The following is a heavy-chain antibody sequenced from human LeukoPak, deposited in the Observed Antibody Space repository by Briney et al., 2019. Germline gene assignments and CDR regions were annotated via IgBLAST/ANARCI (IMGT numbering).Heavy chain of an antibody. Sequence: SQTLSLICTVSGGSISSGDYYWSWIRQPPGKGLEWIGYIYYSGSTYYNPSLKSRVTISVDTSKNQFSLKLSSVTAADTAVYYCARVETYYDILTGSDYWGQGTLVTVSS. CDR2: IYYSGST. CDR1: GGSISSGDYY. CDR3: ARVETYYDILTGSDY. J-gene: IGHJ4*02. D-gene: IGHD3-9*01. V-gene: IGHV4-30-4*08.